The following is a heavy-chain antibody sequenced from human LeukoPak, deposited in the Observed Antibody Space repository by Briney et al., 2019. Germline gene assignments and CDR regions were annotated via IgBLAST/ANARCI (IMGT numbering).Heavy chain of an antibody. CDR3: TRGDYGGNPFEAFDI. J-gene: IGHJ3*02. CDR2: IIPIFGTA. Sequence: SVTVSCKASGGTFSSYAISWVRQAPGQGLEWMGGIIPIFGTANYAQKFQGRVTITADESTSTAYMELSSLRSEDTAVYYCTRGDYGGNPFEAFDIWGQGTMVTVSS. V-gene: IGHV1-69*01. D-gene: IGHD4-23*01. CDR1: GGTFSSYA.